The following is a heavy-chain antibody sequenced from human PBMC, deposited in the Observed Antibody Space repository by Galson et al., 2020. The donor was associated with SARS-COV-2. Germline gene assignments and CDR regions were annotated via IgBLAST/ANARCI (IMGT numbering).Heavy chain of an antibody. Sequence: ASVKVSCKASGYTFTGYYMHWVRQAPGQGLEWMGWINPNSGGTNYAQKFQGRVTMTRDTSISTAYMELGRLRSDDTAVYYCASARGYYGSGSYYTFDYWGQGTLVTVSS. CDR1: GYTFTGYY. V-gene: IGHV1-2*02. D-gene: IGHD3-10*01. CDR2: INPNSGGT. CDR3: ASARGYYGSGSYYTFDY. J-gene: IGHJ4*02.